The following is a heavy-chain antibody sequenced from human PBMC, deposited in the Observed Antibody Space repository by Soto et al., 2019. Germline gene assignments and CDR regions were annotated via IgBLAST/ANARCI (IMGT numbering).Heavy chain of an antibody. Sequence: EVQLVESGGGLVEPGRSLRLSCTASGFIFDDYAMHWVRQAPGKGLEWVSGISWNNGNKDYADSVKGRFTISRDNAKNSLFLQMNSLRAEDTALYFCAKDICTGGSCYSSYYYYMDVWGEGTTVIVSS. CDR1: GFIFDDYA. CDR2: ISWNNGNK. J-gene: IGHJ6*03. D-gene: IGHD2-15*01. CDR3: AKDICTGGSCYSSYYYYMDV. V-gene: IGHV3-9*01.